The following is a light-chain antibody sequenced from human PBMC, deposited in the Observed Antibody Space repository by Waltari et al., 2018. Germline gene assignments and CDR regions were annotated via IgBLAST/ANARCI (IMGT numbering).Light chain of an antibody. CDR1: QSISSW. J-gene: IGKJ1*01. V-gene: IGKV1-5*03. CDR3: QQYHTYWR. CDR2: QAS. Sequence: DIQMTQSPSTLSASVGDRVTITCRASQSISSWLAWYQQKPGKAPKLLIYQASSLESGVPSRVSGSGSGTEFTLTISSLQPDDFATYYCQQYHTYWRFGQGTKVEIK.